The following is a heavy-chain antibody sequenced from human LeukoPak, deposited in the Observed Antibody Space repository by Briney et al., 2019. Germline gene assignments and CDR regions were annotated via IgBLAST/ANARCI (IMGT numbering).Heavy chain of an antibody. D-gene: IGHD6-19*01. CDR1: GFTLSSYG. CDR2: ISYDGSNK. J-gene: IGHJ4*02. V-gene: IGHV3-30*03. Sequence: GGSLRLSCAASGFTLSSYGMSWVRQAPGKGLEWVAVISYDGSNKYYADSVKGRFTISRDNSKNTLYLQMNSLRAEDTAVYYCARDYYSSGWYDYWGQGTLVTVSS. CDR3: ARDYYSSGWYDY.